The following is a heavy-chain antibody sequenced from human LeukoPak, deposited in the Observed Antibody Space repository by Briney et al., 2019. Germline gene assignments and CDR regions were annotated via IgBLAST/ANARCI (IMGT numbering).Heavy chain of an antibody. CDR2: ISAYNGNT. D-gene: IGHD2-2*02. CDR3: ARARIVVVPAAIGELDYYYYYGMDV. J-gene: IGHJ6*02. CDR1: GYTFNSDG. Sequence: ASVKVSCKASGYTFNSDGISWVRQAPGHGLEWMGWISAYNGNTNYAQKLQGRVTMTTDTSTSTAYMELRSLRSDDTAVYYCARARIVVVPAAIGELDYYYYYGMDVWGQGTTVTVSS. V-gene: IGHV1-18*01.